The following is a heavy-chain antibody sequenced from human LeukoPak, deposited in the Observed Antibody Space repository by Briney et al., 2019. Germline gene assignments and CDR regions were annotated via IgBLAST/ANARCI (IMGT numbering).Heavy chain of an antibody. D-gene: IGHD2-2*01. J-gene: IGHJ6*03. Sequence: ASVKVSCKASGGTFSSYAISWVRQAPGQGLEWMGGIIPIFGTANYAQKFQGRVTITADESTSTAYMELSSLRSEDTAVYYCARGPLGKFRVPAALGYYYYMDVWGKGTTVTVSS. CDR2: IIPIFGTA. CDR1: GGTFSSYA. V-gene: IGHV1-69*13. CDR3: ARGPLGKFRVPAALGYYYYMDV.